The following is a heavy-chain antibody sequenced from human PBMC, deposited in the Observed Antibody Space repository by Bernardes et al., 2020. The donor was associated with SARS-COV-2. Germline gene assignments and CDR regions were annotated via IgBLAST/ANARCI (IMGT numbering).Heavy chain of an antibody. D-gene: IGHD3-22*01. V-gene: IGHV3-33*01. Sequence: VGSLSLSCAASGFTFSSYGMHWVRQAPGKGLEWVAVIWYDGSNKYYADSVKGRFTISIDNSKNTLYLQMNSLRAEDTAVYYCARDPYYYDSSGYSLWGQGTLVTVSS. CDR3: ARDPYYYDSSGYSL. CDR2: IWYDGSNK. CDR1: GFTFSSYG. J-gene: IGHJ4*02.